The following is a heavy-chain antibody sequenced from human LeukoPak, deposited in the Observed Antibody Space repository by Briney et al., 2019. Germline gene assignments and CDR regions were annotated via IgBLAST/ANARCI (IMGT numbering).Heavy chain of an antibody. V-gene: IGHV4-39*01. CDR1: GGSISSSNYY. J-gene: IGHJ4*02. D-gene: IGHD3-22*01. CDR2: IYYSGST. Sequence: SETLSLTCTVSGGSISSSNYYWGWIRQPPGKGLEWIGSIYYSGSTYYNPSLKSRVTISVDTSKTQFSLKLSSVTAADTAVYYCARASYSYDINGWVPFDYWGQGTLVTVSS. CDR3: ARASYSYDINGWVPFDY.